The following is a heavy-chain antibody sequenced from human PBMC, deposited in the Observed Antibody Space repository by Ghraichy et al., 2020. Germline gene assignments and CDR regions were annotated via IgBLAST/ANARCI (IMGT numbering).Heavy chain of an antibody. V-gene: IGHV3-48*02. Sequence: GALRLSCAASGFTFSYYSMNWVRQAPGKGLEWISYISSGSRTIYYADSVKGRLTISRDNAKNSLYLQMNSLRDEDTATYYCARGVEGLALYYYFYGMDVWGQGTTVTVSS. D-gene: IGHD2-2*02. CDR1: GFTFSYYS. J-gene: IGHJ6*02. CDR2: ISSGSRTI. CDR3: ARGVEGLALYYYFYGMDV.